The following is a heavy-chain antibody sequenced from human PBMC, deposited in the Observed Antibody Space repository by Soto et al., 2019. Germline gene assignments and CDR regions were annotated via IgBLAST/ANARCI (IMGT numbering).Heavy chain of an antibody. Sequence: SETLSLTCTVSGGSISNYYWSWIRQSPGKGLEWIGYVYYSGSTNSNPYLTSRVTISVDTSKNQFSLKLNSVTAADTAVYYCARDGATIVYDALDIWCQGTLGT. CDR2: VYYSGST. J-gene: IGHJ3*02. D-gene: IGHD3-16*02. V-gene: IGHV4-59*01. CDR3: ARDGATIVYDALDI. CDR1: GGSISNYY.